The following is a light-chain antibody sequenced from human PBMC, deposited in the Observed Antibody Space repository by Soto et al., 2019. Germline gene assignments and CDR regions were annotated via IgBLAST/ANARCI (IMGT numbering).Light chain of an antibody. J-gene: IGKJ1*01. CDR3: QQYNSYDMWS. CDR2: GAS. Sequence: DIQMTQSPSTLSASVGDRVIITCRASQSISRWLAWYHQKPGKAPKLLIYGASSLEKGVPSRFSGSGSGTEFTLTISSLQPDDFATYYCQQYNSYDMWSFGQGTKVDIK. V-gene: IGKV1-5*01. CDR1: QSISRW.